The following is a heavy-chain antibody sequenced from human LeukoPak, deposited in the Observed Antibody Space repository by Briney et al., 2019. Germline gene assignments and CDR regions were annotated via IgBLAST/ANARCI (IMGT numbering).Heavy chain of an antibody. CDR1: GYTFTGYY. J-gene: IGHJ4*02. CDR3: ARDIRYSSGWFAPPFDY. Sequence: ASVKVSCKASGYTFTGYYMHWVRQAPGQGLEWMGWISAYNGNTNYAQKLQGRVTMTTDTSTSTAYMELRRLRSDDTAVYYCARDIRYSSGWFAPPFDYWGQGTLVTVSS. CDR2: ISAYNGNT. V-gene: IGHV1-18*04. D-gene: IGHD6-19*01.